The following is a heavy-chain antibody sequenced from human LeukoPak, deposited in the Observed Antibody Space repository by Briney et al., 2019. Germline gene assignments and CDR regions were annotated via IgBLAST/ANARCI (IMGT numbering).Heavy chain of an antibody. Sequence: GGSLRLSCAASGFTFSSYDMHWVRQATGKGLEWVSAIGFAGDTYYPGSVKGRFTISRENAKNSLYLQMNSLRAGDTAVYYCARGRCSGGNYYPYYYYYGVDVWGQGTTVTVSS. V-gene: IGHV3-13*01. J-gene: IGHJ6*02. CDR2: IGFAGDT. D-gene: IGHD2-15*01. CDR3: ARGRCSGGNYYPYYYYYGVDV. CDR1: GFTFSSYD.